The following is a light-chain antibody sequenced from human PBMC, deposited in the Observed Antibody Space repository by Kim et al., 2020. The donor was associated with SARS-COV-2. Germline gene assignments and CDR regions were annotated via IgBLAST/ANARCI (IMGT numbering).Light chain of an antibody. CDR1: QTIGPK. CDR3: QQYESYPRT. J-gene: IGKJ1*01. CDR2: EAS. Sequence: ASVGDRDPITCRASQTIGPKLAWYQQKPGNAPKLLIYEASILQTGVPSRFSGSGSGTELTLTISGLQPDDFATYYCQQYESYPRTFGQGTRVDIK. V-gene: IGKV1-5*03.